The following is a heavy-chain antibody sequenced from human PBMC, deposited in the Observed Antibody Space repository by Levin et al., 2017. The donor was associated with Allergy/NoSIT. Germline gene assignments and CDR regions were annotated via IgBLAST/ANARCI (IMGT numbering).Heavy chain of an antibody. D-gene: IGHD6-19*01. CDR2: FDPEDGET. CDR1: GYTLTELS. V-gene: IGHV1-24*01. Sequence: ASVKVSCKVSGYTLTELSMHWVRQAPGKGLEWMGGFDPEDGETIYAQKFQGRVTMTEDTSTDTAYMELSSLRSEDTAVYYCATRGIAVAGWGYWGQGTLVTVSS. CDR3: ATRGIAVAGWGY. J-gene: IGHJ4*02.